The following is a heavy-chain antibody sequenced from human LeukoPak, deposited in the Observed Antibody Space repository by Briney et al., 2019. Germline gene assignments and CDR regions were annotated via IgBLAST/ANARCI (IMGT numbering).Heavy chain of an antibody. V-gene: IGHV3-23*01. CDR3: AKVDSDILTGYYSLPDY. Sequence: GGSLRLSCAVSGFTFSSYAMSWVRQAPGKGLEWVSGISGSGSSTYYADSVKGRFTISRDNSKNTLYLQMNSLRAEDTAVYYCAKVDSDILTGYYSLPDYWGQGTLVTVSS. CDR2: ISGSGSST. J-gene: IGHJ4*02. D-gene: IGHD3-9*01. CDR1: GFTFSSYA.